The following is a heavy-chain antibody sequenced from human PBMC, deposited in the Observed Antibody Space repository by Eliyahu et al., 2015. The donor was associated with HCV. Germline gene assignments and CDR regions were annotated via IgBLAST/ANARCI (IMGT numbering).Heavy chain of an antibody. V-gene: IGHV1-8*03. Sequence: QVQLVQSGAEVKKPGASVKVSCKASGYTFNNYDIHWVRQATGQGLEWMGRTNPKSDKTDFAQKFQGRVTITRDTSVSTDYLELSGLRFEDTAVYYCARGQYHDSSGYSYYSGMDVWGQGTTGTVSS. CDR1: GYTFNNYD. CDR3: ARGQYHDSSGYSYYSGMDV. CDR2: TNPKSDKT. J-gene: IGHJ6*02. D-gene: IGHD3-22*01.